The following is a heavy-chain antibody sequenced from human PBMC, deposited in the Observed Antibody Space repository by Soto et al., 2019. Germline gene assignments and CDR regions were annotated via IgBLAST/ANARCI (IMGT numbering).Heavy chain of an antibody. J-gene: IGHJ6*02. Sequence: SETLSLTCTVSGGSIVNNYWSWIRRSPGKGLEWIGYIYYTGSTNYNPSLKSRATMSVDTSKNQFSLKLSSVTAADTAVYYCAREDLRYFDWLQASTKYGMDVWGQGTTVT. CDR2: IYYTGST. D-gene: IGHD3-9*01. CDR1: GGSIVNNY. V-gene: IGHV4-59*01. CDR3: AREDLRYFDWLQASTKYGMDV.